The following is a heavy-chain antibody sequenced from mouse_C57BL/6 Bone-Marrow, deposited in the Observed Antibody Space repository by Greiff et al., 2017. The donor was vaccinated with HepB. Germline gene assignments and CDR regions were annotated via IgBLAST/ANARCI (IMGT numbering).Heavy chain of an antibody. CDR3: ARGGLLRLYYFDY. D-gene: IGHD1-2*01. CDR2: IHPNSGST. V-gene: IGHV1-64*01. J-gene: IGHJ2*01. Sequence: VQLKQPGAELVKPGASVKLSCKASGYTFTSYWMHWVKQRPGQGLEWIGMIHPNSGSTNYNEKFKSKATLTVDKSSSTAYMQLSSLTSEDSAVYYCARGGLLRLYYFDYWGQGTTLTVSS. CDR1: GYTFTSYW.